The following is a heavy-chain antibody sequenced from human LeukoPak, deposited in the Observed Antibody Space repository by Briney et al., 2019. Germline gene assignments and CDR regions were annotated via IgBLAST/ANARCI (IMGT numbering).Heavy chain of an antibody. CDR1: GGSISSGGYS. J-gene: IGHJ4*02. Sequence: SETLSPTCAVSGGSISSGGYSWSWIRQPPGKGLEWIGYIYHSGSTYYNPSLRSRVTISVDRSKNQFSLKLSSVTAADTAVYYCARVAGGDLIDYWGQGTLVTVSS. V-gene: IGHV4-30-2*01. D-gene: IGHD2-21*01. CDR3: ARVAGGDLIDY. CDR2: IYHSGST.